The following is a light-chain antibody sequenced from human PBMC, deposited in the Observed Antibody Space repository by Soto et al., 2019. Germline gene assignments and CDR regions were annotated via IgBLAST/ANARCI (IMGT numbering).Light chain of an antibody. CDR3: QQYCTSPPAYT. Sequence: EIVLTQSPGTLSLSPGERATLSCRASQSVSASFLAWYQQKPGQAPRLLIYGASSRATGIPDRCSGGGSETDFTLPISRLEPEDFAVVYCQQYCTSPPAYTFGQGTKLEIK. V-gene: IGKV3-20*01. CDR2: GAS. CDR1: QSVSASF. J-gene: IGKJ2*01.